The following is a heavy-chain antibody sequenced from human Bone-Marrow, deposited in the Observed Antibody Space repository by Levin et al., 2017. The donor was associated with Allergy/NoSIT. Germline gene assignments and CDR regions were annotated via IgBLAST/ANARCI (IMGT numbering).Heavy chain of an antibody. CDR1: GFTFSTYG. J-gene: IGHJ6*02. V-gene: IGHV3-30*18. Sequence: GESLKISCAASGFTFSTYGMHWVRQAPGKGLEWVAIISFDGSSRSYADSVKGRFTISRDNSMHTVFLQMNSLRDDDTAVYYCAKAPNELFHYCYGMDVWGQGTTVTVSS. D-gene: IGHD1-7*01. CDR3: AKAPNELFHYCYGMDV. CDR2: ISFDGSSR.